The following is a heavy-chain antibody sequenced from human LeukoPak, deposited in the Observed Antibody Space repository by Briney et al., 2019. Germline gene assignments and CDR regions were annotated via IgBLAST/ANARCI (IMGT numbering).Heavy chain of an antibody. V-gene: IGHV3-23*01. CDR2: ISGSGGST. D-gene: IGHD6-19*01. J-gene: IGHJ4*02. CDR3: AKDASYSSGWDLFDY. CDR1: GFTLSSYA. Sequence: PGGSLRLSCAASGFTLSSYAMSWVRQAPGKGLEWVSAISGSGGSTYYADSVKGRFTISRDNSKNTLYLQMNSLRAEDTAVYYCAKDASYSSGWDLFDYWGQGTLVTVSS.